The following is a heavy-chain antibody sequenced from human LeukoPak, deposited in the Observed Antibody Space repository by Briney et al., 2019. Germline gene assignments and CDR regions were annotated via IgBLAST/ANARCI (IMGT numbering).Heavy chain of an antibody. D-gene: IGHD2-21*02. J-gene: IGHJ4*02. CDR2: ISGSGGST. CDR3: AKDPYCGGDCYQYYFDY. Sequence: GGSLRLSCAASGFTFSSYAMSWVRQAPGKGLEWVSAISGSGGSTYYADSVKGRFTISRDNSKNTLYLQMNSPRAEDTAVYYCAKDPYCGGDCYQYYFDYWGQGTLVTVSS. V-gene: IGHV3-23*01. CDR1: GFTFSSYA.